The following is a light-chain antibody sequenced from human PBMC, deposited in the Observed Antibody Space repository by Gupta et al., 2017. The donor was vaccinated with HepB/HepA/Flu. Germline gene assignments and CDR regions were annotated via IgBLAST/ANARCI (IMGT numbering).Light chain of an antibody. CDR2: DNN. V-gene: IGLV1-40*01. J-gene: IGLJ3*02. CDR3: QSFDNNLGAWV. CDR1: SSSIGAGHG. Sequence: QSVLTQPPSVSGAPGQRVPISCTGSSSSIGAGHGVHWYQQLPGRAPKLVIHDNNNRPSGVPDRFSGSKSGTSAPLAITGLQAEDESDYYCQSFDNNLGAWVFGGGTKLTVL.